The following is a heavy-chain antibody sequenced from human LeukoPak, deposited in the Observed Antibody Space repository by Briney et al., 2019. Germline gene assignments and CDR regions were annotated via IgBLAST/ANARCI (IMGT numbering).Heavy chain of an antibody. J-gene: IGHJ4*02. CDR3: ARGWGDYNFWSGSYKD. Sequence: SVKVSCKASGGAFSSNTISWVRQAPGQGLEWMGRIIPMLAIPNYAQKFQGRVTVTADKSTTTAYMELSSLRSEDTAVYYCARGWGDYNFWSGSYKDWGQGTLVTVSS. D-gene: IGHD3-3*01. V-gene: IGHV1-69*02. CDR2: IIPMLAIP. CDR1: GGAFSSNT.